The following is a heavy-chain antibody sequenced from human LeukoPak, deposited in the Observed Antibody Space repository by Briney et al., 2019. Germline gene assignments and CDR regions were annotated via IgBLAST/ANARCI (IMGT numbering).Heavy chain of an antibody. V-gene: IGHV3-23*01. CDR2: INGSGSST. Sequence: PGGSLRLSCAASGFTFSSYAMSWVRQAPGKGLEWVSAINGSGSSTYYADSVKGRFTISRDNFKNTLYLQMNSLRAEDTAVYYCAKGGSGFPHYYYMDVWGKGTTVTVSS. D-gene: IGHD3-10*01. CDR3: AKGGSGFPHYYYMDV. J-gene: IGHJ6*03. CDR1: GFTFSSYA.